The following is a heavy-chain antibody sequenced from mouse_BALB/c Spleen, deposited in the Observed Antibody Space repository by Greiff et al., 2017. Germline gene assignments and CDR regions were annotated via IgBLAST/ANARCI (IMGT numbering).Heavy chain of an antibody. D-gene: IGHD2-3*01. CDR1: GYSFTSYW. J-gene: IGHJ4*01. CDR2: IDPSDSET. Sequence: QVQLKESGPQLVRPGASVKISCTASGYSFTSYWMHWVKQRPGQGLEWIGMIDPSDSETRLTQKFKAKATLTVDKSSSTAYMQLSSPTSEDSAVYDCARRWLLGDYDAMDYWGQGTSVTVSA. CDR3: ARRWLLGDYDAMDY. V-gene: IGHV1S126*01.